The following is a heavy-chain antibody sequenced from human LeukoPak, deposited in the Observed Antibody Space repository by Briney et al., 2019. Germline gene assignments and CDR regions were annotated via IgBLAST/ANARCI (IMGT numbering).Heavy chain of an antibody. CDR1: GFPFSSYW. V-gene: IGHV3-23*01. CDR3: AKDFRIGYSAHFDY. Sequence: SGGSLRLSCVASGFPFSSYWMTWVRQAPEKGLEFVSGIYENGGTTYYADSVKGRFSISRDNSKNTLYLQMDSLRGEDTAVYYCAKDFRIGYSAHFDYWGQGALVTVSS. CDR2: IYENGGTT. J-gene: IGHJ4*02. D-gene: IGHD2-21*01.